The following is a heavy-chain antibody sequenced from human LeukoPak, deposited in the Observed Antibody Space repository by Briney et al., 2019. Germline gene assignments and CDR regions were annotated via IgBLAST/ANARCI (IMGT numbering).Heavy chain of an antibody. CDR1: GFTFSSYG. Sequence: GGSLRLSCAASGFTFSSYGVHWVRQAPGKGLEWVAVISYDGSNKYYADSVKGRFTISRDNSKNTLYLQMNSLRAEDTAVYYCAKDPILMGGGLLDYWGQGTLVTVSS. CDR2: ISYDGSNK. CDR3: AKDPILMGGGLLDY. V-gene: IGHV3-30*18. J-gene: IGHJ4*02. D-gene: IGHD1-26*01.